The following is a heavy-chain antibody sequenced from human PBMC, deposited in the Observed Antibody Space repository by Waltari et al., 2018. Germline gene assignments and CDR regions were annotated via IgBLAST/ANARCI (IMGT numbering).Heavy chain of an antibody. CDR1: GGSFSGYY. CDR3: ARTGYSSSWSTADYFDY. V-gene: IGHV4-34*01. J-gene: IGHJ4*02. CDR2: INHSGRT. D-gene: IGHD6-13*01. Sequence: QVQLQQWGAGLLKPSETLSLTCAVYGGSFSGYYWSWIRQPPGKGLEWIGEINHSGRTNYNPSLKSRVTISGDTSKNQFALKLSSVTAADTAVYYCARTGYSSSWSTADYFDYWGQGTLVTVSS.